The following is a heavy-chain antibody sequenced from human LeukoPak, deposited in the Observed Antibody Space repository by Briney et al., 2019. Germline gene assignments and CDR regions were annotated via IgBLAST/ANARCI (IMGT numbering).Heavy chain of an antibody. D-gene: IGHD2-2*01. V-gene: IGHV1-24*01. CDR1: GYTLTELS. J-gene: IGHJ4*02. CDR2: FYPEDGET. Sequence: ASVKVSCKVSGYTLTELSMHWVRQAPGKGLEWMGGFYPEDGETIYSQKFQGRVTMTEDTSTDTAYMELSSLRSEDTAVYYCATIRGRDIVVVPAAWEDWGQGTLVTVSS. CDR3: ATIRGRDIVVVPAAWED.